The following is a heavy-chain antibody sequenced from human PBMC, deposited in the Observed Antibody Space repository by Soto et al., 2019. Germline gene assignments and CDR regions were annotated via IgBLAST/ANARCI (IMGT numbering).Heavy chain of an antibody. CDR3: ARRVRGAVTMNWVDP. V-gene: IGHV4-39*01. D-gene: IGHD4-17*01. CDR2: VEYGGST. CDR1: GGSIISSNFY. Sequence: QLQESGPGLVKPSETLSLTCTVSGGSIISSNFYWGWIRQPPGKGLEWIGSVEYGGSTYDNPSLKSRVTPPADTSKTRSPLNLTSVTVADPAIYYFARRVRGAVTMNWVDPWGHGTVVTVSS. J-gene: IGHJ5*02.